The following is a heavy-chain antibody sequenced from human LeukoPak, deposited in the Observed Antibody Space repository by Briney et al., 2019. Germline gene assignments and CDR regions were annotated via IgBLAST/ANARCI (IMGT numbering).Heavy chain of an antibody. J-gene: IGHJ4*02. D-gene: IGHD3-10*01. CDR1: GGTFSSYA. Sequence: ASVKVSCKASGGTFSSYAISWVRQAPGQGLEWMGWISANNGNTNYAQKLQGRVTMTTDTSTSTAYMELRSLRSDDTAVYYCARDLTPYYGSGSYSTQDYWGQGTLVTVSS. CDR3: ARDLTPYYGSGSYSTQDY. CDR2: ISANNGNT. V-gene: IGHV1-18*01.